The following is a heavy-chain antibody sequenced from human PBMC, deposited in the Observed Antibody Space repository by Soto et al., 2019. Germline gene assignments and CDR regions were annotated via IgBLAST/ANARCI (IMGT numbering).Heavy chain of an antibody. D-gene: IGHD6-13*01. J-gene: IGHJ4*02. Sequence: ASVKVSCKASGYTFTIYGISWVRQAPGQGLEWMGWISGYNGDTNYAQKLQGRVTMTTDTSTNTVYMELRSLRSDDTAVYYCARAPQTVAGAGIWYWGQGTLVTVSS. CDR3: ARAPQTVAGAGIWY. CDR2: ISGYNGDT. CDR1: GYTFTIYG. V-gene: IGHV1-18*04.